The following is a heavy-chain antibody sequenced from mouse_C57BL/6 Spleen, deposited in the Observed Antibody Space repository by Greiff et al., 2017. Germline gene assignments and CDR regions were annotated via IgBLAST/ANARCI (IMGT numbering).Heavy chain of an antibody. CDR2: INPNNGGT. CDR3: ARRDYYGSSYVGGYFDY. J-gene: IGHJ2*01. V-gene: IGHV1-26*01. Sequence: EVQLQQSGPELVKPGASVKISCKASGYTFTDYYMNWVKQSHGKSLEWIGDINPNNGGTSYNQKFKGKATLTADKSSSTAYMELRSLTSEDSAVYYCARRDYYGSSYVGGYFDYWGQGTTLTVSS. CDR1: GYTFTDYY. D-gene: IGHD1-1*01.